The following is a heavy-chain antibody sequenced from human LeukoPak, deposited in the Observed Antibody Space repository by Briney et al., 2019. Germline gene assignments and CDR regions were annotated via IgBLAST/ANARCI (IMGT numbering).Heavy chain of an antibody. CDR3: TRENYVPDS. V-gene: IGHV3-7*03. Sequence: GGSLRLSCVASGYTFSHYWMSWVRQTPGKGLEWVASISNGGYPTYYVDSVRGRFTISRDDARNSLFLQMNGLRADDTAVYYCTRENYVPDSWGQGALVTVSS. D-gene: IGHD3-10*02. CDR1: GYTFSHYW. J-gene: IGHJ4*02. CDR2: ISNGGYPT.